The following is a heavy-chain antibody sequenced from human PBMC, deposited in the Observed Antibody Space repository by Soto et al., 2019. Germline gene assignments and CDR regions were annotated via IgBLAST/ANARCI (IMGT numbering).Heavy chain of an antibody. CDR2: IDHSGST. D-gene: IGHD3-3*01. CDR1: VESFGGYS. CDR3: APHSVGVPYP. J-gene: IGHJ5*02. Sequence: SETLSLTCAVYVESFGGYSWSWVRQPPGKGLEWIGEIDHSGSTDYNPSLKSRVTISVDTSKNQFSLKLRPVTVADTAVYYCAPHSVGVPYPWGQGTLVTVSS. V-gene: IGHV4-34*01.